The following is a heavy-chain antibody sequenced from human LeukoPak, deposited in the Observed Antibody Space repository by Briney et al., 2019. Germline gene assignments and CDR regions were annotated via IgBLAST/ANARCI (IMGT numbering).Heavy chain of an antibody. V-gene: IGHV4-34*01. Sequence: SETLSLTCAVYGGSFSGYYWSWIRQPPGKGLEWIGEINHSGSTNYNPSLKSRVTISVDTSKNQFSLKLSSVTAADTAVYYCARGAPYYYGSGSYTRCFQHWGQGTLVTVSS. CDR2: INHSGST. J-gene: IGHJ1*01. D-gene: IGHD3-10*01. CDR3: ARGAPYYYGSGSYTRCFQH. CDR1: GGSFSGYY.